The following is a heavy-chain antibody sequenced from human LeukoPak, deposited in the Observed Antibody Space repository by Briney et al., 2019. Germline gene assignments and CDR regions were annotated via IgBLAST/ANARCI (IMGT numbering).Heavy chain of an antibody. CDR2: ISSSTTYI. CDR1: GFTFSDSN. Sequence: PGGSLRLSCAASGFTFSDSNMNWVRQAPGKGLEWVSSISSSTTYIYYADSVKGRFTISRDNAKNSLYLQMDSLRAEDTAIYYCAKIHQNRVVVGAKGAFDIWGQGTVVTVSS. J-gene: IGHJ3*02. V-gene: IGHV3-21*04. CDR3: AKIHQNRVVVGAKGAFDI. D-gene: IGHD2-15*01.